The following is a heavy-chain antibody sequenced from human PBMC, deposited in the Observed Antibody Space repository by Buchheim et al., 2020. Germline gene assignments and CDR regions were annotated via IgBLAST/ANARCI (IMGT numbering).Heavy chain of an antibody. CDR2: ISYDGSNK. V-gene: IGHV3-30*18. CDR1: GFTFSDYY. D-gene: IGHD2-8*01. J-gene: IGHJ4*02. Sequence: QVQLVESGGGLVKPGGSLRLSCAASGFTFSDYYMSWIRQAPGKGLEWVAVISYDGSNKYYADSVKGRFTISRDNSKNTLYLQMNSLRAEDTAVYYCAKEIRRRYCTNGVCPTAGFDYWGQGTL. CDR3: AKEIRRRYCTNGVCPTAGFDY.